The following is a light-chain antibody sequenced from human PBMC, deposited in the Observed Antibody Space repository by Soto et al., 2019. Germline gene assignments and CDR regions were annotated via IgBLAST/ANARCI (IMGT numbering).Light chain of an antibody. CDR1: QSVSSN. CDR3: QHYKNWPPLP. Sequence: EIVMTQSPATLSVSPGERATLSCRASQSVSSNLAWNQQKPGQAPRLLIYGASTRATGIPARFSGSGSGTEFTLTISGLQCEVFAVYYCQHYKNWPPLPFGGGTKGEIK. J-gene: IGKJ4*01. V-gene: IGKV3-15*01. CDR2: GAS.